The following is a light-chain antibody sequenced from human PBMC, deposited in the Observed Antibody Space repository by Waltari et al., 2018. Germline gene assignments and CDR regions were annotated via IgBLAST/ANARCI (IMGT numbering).Light chain of an antibody. CDR2: HSS. CDR1: QDISTS. J-gene: IGKJ1*01. Sequence: EIHMTQSPSSVSASVGDRGSMSCRASQDISTSLAWYQQKSGKAPRLLIYHSSTLQSGVPSRFSGAGTGTDFTLTINNLHPEDFATYFCQQGDTSPPTFGPGTKVELK. CDR3: QQGDTSPPT. V-gene: IGKV1-12*01.